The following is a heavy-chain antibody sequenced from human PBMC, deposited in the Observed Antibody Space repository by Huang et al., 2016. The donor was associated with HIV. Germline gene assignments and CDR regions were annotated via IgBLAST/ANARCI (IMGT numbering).Heavy chain of an antibody. CDR1: TFTSYG. V-gene: IGHV1-18*04. CDR3: ARALSDGITVMEVDF. J-gene: IGHJ4*02. D-gene: IGHD3-16*02. CDR2: ISAYNGNT. Sequence: TFTSYGVNWVRQAPGQGLEWMGWISAYNGNTKYTQKLQGRVTMTTDTSTSTAYMELRSLRSNDTAVYYCARALSDGITVMEVDFWGQGTLISVSS.